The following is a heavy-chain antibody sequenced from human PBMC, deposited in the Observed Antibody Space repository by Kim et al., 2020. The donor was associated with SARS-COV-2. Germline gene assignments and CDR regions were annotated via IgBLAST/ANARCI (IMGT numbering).Heavy chain of an antibody. CDR3: ARDRDGYSYGSSGMDV. D-gene: IGHD5-18*01. V-gene: IGHV3-30*07. Sequence: SVEGRFNISRDNSKNTVYLQMNSLRAEDTAVYYCARDRDGYSYGSSGMDVWGQGTTVTVSS. J-gene: IGHJ6*02.